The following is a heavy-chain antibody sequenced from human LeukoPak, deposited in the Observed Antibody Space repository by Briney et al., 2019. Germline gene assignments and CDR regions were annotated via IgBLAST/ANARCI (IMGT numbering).Heavy chain of an antibody. CDR2: ISYDGSNK. V-gene: IGHV3-30-3*01. CDR1: GFTFSSYA. CDR3: ARATLSIWYGEDYYYGMDV. D-gene: IGHD3-10*01. Sequence: GRSLRLSCAASGFTFSSYAMHWVRQAPGKGLEWVAVISYDGSNKYYADSVKGRFTISRDNSKNTLYLQMNSLRAEDTAVYYCARATLSIWYGEDYYYGMDVWGQGATVTVSS. J-gene: IGHJ6*02.